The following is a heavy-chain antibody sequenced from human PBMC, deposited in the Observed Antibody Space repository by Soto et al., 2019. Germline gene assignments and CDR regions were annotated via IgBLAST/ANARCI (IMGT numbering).Heavy chain of an antibody. CDR1: GFTFNTYS. CDR2: IWYDGTQK. Sequence: QVQLEESGGGVVQPGRSLRLSCEASGFTFNTYSMHWVRQPPGKGLEWLAAIWYDGTQKYYADSVKGRLIISRDNSKKTLYLEMNSLRAEDTAVYYWARAGGTTVTGLWHFDSWGQGTLVTVSS. J-gene: IGHJ4*02. D-gene: IGHD4-17*01. CDR3: ARAGGTTVTGLWHFDS. V-gene: IGHV3-33*01.